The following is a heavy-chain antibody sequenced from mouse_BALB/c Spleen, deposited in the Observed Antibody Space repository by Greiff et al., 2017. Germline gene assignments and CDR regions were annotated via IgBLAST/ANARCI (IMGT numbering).Heavy chain of an antibody. V-gene: IGHV3-8*02. J-gene: IGHJ1*01. CDR2: ISYSGST. D-gene: IGHD2-1*01. CDR1: GDSITSGY. CDR3: ARYYYGNYWYFDV. Sequence: VQLKESGPSLVKPSQTLSLTCSVTGDSITSGYWNWIRKFPGNKLEYMGYISYSGSTYYNPSLKSRISITRDTSKNQYYLQLNSVTTEDTATYYCARYYYGNYWYFDVWGAGTTVTVSS.